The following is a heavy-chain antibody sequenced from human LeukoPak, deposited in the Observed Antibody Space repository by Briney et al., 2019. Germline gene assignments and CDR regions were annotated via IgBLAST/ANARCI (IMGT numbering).Heavy chain of an antibody. CDR1: GFTFTTYA. V-gene: IGHV3-48*03. Sequence: GGSLRLSCAASGFTFTTYAMHWVRQAPGKGLEWISYISSSGSAIYYADSVKGRFTISRDNAKNSLYLQMNSLRAEDTAVYYCARDYNFDYWGQGTLVTVSS. CDR2: ISSSGSAI. J-gene: IGHJ4*02. CDR3: ARDYNFDY.